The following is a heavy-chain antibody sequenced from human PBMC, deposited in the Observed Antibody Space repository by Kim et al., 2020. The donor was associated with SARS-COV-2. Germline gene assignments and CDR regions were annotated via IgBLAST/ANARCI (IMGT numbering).Heavy chain of an antibody. CDR3: TKDRPKRSAAGTMGSFQ. V-gene: IGHV3-9*01. Sequence: SLRLSCAASGFTFDDYAMHWVRQAPGKGLEWVSGISWNSGSIGYADSVKGRFTISRDSAKNSLYLQMNSLRADDTALYYCTKDRPKRSAAGTMGSFQ. CDR1: GFTFDDYA. J-gene: IGHJ1*01. CDR2: ISWNSGSI. D-gene: IGHD6-13*01.